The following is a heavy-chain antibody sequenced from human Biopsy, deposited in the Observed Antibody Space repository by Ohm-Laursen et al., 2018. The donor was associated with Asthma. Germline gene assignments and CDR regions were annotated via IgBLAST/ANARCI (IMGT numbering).Heavy chain of an antibody. Sequence: SLRHSRVPSVFAHSRDYIYWVRPAPAKGRAWVSVIYSGGTSHTADSVRGRFTISRDFSKNTLHLQMYSLRVEDTAVYYCARGDSSGWSHYYFDYWGQGTLVTVSS. D-gene: IGHD6-19*01. J-gene: IGHJ4*02. CDR2: IYSGGTS. CDR1: VFAHSRDY. V-gene: IGHV3-53*01. CDR3: ARGDSSGWSHYYFDY.